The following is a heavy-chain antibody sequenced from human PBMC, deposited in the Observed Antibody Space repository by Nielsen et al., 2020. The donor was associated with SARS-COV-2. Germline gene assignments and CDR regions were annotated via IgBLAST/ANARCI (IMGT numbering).Heavy chain of an antibody. CDR3: ARDGASGQFYDWLSHFDL. J-gene: IGHJ2*01. CDR2: VSHSGST. CDR1: DGSLSGHY. Sequence: SETLSLTCAVSDGSLSGHYWTWIRQPPGKGLEWIGEVSHSGSTNTNPSLKSRVTISVDTSKSQFSLKLRSVTAADTAVYYCARDGASGQFYDWLSHFDLWGRGTLVTVSS. D-gene: IGHD3-16*01. V-gene: IGHV4-34*01.